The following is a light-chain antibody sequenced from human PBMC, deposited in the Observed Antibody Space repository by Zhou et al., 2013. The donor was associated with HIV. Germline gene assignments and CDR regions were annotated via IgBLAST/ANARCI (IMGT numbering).Light chain of an antibody. Sequence: EIVLTQSPGTLSLSPGERVTLSCRASQSVSSNYFAWYQQKPGQAPRLLIYGISTRAAGIPDRFSGSGSGTEFTLTISRLEPEDSAAYYCQQYGSIPRSFGQGTRLEI. J-gene: IGKJ2*04. V-gene: IGKV3-20*01. CDR2: GIS. CDR1: QSVSSNY. CDR3: QQYGSIPRS.